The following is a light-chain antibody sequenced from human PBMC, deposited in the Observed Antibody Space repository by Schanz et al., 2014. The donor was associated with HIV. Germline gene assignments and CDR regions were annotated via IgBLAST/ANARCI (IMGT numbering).Light chain of an antibody. CDR1: SSNIGSNA. Sequence: QSVLTQPPSASGTPGQRVTISCSVSSSNIGSNAVNWFQHLPGTAPKLLIYNTYHRPSGVPDRFSGSQSGTSASLAISGLQAEDEADFFCATWDDSLNGWVFGGGTKLTVL. J-gene: IGLJ3*02. V-gene: IGLV1-44*01. CDR2: NTY. CDR3: ATWDDSLNGWV.